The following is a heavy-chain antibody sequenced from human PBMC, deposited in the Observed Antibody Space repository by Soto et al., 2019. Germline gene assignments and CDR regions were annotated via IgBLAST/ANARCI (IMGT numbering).Heavy chain of an antibody. Sequence: EVQLLESGGGLVQPGGSLRLSCAASGFTFSSYAMSWVRQAPGKGLERVSAISGSGGSTYYADSVKVRFTISRDNSKNTLYLHMDSLRAEDTAVYYCAKEVYYDGSGYSRPSGMDVWGQGTTVTVSS. CDR2: ISGSGGST. CDR3: AKEVYYDGSGYSRPSGMDV. D-gene: IGHD3-22*01. V-gene: IGHV3-23*01. J-gene: IGHJ6*02. CDR1: GFTFSSYA.